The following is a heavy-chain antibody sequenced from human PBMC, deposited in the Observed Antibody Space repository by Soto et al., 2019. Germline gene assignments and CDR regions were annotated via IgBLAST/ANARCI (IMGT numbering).Heavy chain of an antibody. CDR2: IYPGDSDT. V-gene: IGHV5-51*01. CDR1: GYSFTSYW. CDR3: AINDILTGPLDAFDI. Sequence: PGESLKISCKGSGYSFTSYWIGWVRQMPGKGLEWMGIIYPGDSDTRYSPSFQGQVTISADKSISTAYLQWSSLKASDTAMYYCAINDILTGPLDAFDIWGQGTMVTVS. D-gene: IGHD3-9*01. J-gene: IGHJ3*02.